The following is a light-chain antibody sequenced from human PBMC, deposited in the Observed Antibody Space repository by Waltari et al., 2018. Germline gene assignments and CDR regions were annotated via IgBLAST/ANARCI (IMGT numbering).Light chain of an antibody. CDR1: NIGSSS. J-gene: IGLJ3*02. CDR3: HVWDANTVM. Sequence: SSVLTQAPSVSVAPGQTATVTCGGDNIGSSSVHWYQQKPGRAPVLAVYLDSDRPSGIPERFSGSKSGNAATLTISRVEAGDEADYYCHVWDANTVMFGGGTKLTVL. V-gene: IGLV3-21*02. CDR2: LDS.